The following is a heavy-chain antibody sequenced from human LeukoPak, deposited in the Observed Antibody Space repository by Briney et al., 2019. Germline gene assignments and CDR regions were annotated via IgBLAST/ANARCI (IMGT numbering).Heavy chain of an antibody. V-gene: IGHV3-23*01. CDR3: AKQASSGYYYAFDY. Sequence: GGSLRLSCAASGLTFSSYAMSWVRQGPGKGLEWVSAISNSGGSTYYADSVKGRFTISKDNSKNTLYLEMNSLSAEDTAVYYCAKQASSGYYYAFDYWGQGTLVTVSS. CDR1: GLTFSSYA. J-gene: IGHJ4*02. D-gene: IGHD3-22*01. CDR2: ISNSGGST.